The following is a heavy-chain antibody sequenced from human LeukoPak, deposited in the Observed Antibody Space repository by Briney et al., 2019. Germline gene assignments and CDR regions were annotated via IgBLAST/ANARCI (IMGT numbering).Heavy chain of an antibody. J-gene: IGHJ4*02. CDR3: ARDQNFDY. V-gene: IGHV3-30-3*01. CDR2: ISYDGSNK. CDR1: GFTFSSYA. Sequence: GGSLRLSCAASGFTFSSYAMHWVRQAPGKGLEWVAVISYDGSNKYYADSVKGRFTNSRDNSKNTLYLQMNSLRAEDTAVYYCARDQNFDYWGQGTLVTVSS.